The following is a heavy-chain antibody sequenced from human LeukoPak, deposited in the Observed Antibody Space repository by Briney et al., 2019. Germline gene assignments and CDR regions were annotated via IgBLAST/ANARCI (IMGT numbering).Heavy chain of an antibody. V-gene: IGHV1-18*04. J-gene: IGHJ4*02. CDR1: VYTYTSYG. Sequence: SVKVFCKSSVYTYTSYGISWVREAPGQGLEGMGWISAYNDNTNYAQKLQGRVTVTTDTSTSTAYMELRSLRSDDTAVYYCARSLSTSPHIYFDYWGQGTLVTVSS. CDR3: ARSLSTSPHIYFDY. CDR2: ISAYNDNT.